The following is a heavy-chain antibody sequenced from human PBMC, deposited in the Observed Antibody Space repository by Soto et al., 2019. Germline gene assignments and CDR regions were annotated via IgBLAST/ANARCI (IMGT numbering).Heavy chain of an antibody. D-gene: IGHD1-26*01. V-gene: IGHV4-34*01. CDR3: ARGRISRYITSLDYYYSYYRAF. CDR1: GVSFSGYY. Sequence: SETLSLTCAVYGVSFSGYYWSLIRQPPGKGLEWIGEINHSGSTNYNPSLKSRVTISVDTSKNQFSLKLSSVTAADTAVYYCARGRISRYITSLDYYYSYYRAFWGKGTTVPVSS. J-gene: IGHJ6*03. CDR2: INHSGST.